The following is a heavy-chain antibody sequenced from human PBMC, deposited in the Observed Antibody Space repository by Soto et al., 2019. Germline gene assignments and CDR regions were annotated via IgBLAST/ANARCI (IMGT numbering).Heavy chain of an antibody. CDR3: ARAGYCGPGCYYYFDY. Sequence: EVQLVESGGGLVQPGGSLRLSCAVSGFTFGSYWMNWVRLIPGKGLEWVAYIKPDGSATYYVDSVKGRFTISRDNAKNSLYLQMNSRRVEDTSVYYCARAGYCGPGCYYYFDYWGQGTLVTGSS. D-gene: IGHD2-21*02. CDR1: GFTFGSYW. J-gene: IGHJ4*02. V-gene: IGHV3-7*01. CDR2: IKPDGSAT.